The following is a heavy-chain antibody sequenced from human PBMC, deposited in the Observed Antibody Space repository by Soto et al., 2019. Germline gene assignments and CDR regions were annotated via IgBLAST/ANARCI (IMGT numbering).Heavy chain of an antibody. CDR2: IYFRGNT. D-gene: IGHD3-9*01. CDR1: XDSXNSDXXY. J-gene: IGHJ4*02. CDR3: ARLEGLATISYYFDF. Sequence: SETLSLTCSXXXDSXNSDXXYXXXXXXXXGKGLEWIGSIYFRGNTYYNPSLQTRVTISLDKSKSQFSLKLNSVTAADSALYFCARLEGLATISYYFDFWGQGALVTVS. V-gene: IGHV4-39*01.